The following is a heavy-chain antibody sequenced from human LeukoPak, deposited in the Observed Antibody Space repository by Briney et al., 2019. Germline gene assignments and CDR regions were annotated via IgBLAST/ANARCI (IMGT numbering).Heavy chain of an antibody. V-gene: IGHV1-18*01. CDR3: ARSARDSSGYYFIR. J-gene: IGHJ4*02. Sequence: ASVKVSCKASGYTFTSYYISWVRQAPGQGLEWMGWISAHNGNTKYAQKFQGRVTITADESTSTAYMELSSLRSEDTAVYYCARSARDSSGYYFIRWGQGTLVTVSS. CDR1: GYTFTSYY. D-gene: IGHD3-22*01. CDR2: ISAHNGNT.